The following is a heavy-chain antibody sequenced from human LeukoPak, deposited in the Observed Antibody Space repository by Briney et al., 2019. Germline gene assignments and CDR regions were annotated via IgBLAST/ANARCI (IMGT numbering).Heavy chain of an antibody. V-gene: IGHV3-23*01. CDR1: GFTFSNYG. CDR2: ISDSGAAT. CDR3: AKDRFRQSGGFFDL. J-gene: IGHJ4*02. D-gene: IGHD1-26*01. Sequence: GGSLRLSCAASGFTFSNYGMSWVRQAPGKGLERVSGISDSGAATYHADSVKGRFTISRDNSKSTLYLQMNNLGAEDTATYYCAKDRFRQSGGFFDLWGQGILVTVSS.